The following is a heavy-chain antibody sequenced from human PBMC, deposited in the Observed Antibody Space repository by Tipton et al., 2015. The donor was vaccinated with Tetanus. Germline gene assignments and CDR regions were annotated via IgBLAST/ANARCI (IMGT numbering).Heavy chain of an antibody. D-gene: IGHD1-14*01. CDR1: GGSISSGDYQ. Sequence: TLSLTCTVSGGSISSGDYQWNWVRQPPGKGLEWIGKIYYTGTTDYNPSLKSRLTISVDTSMNQFSLRLSSVAAADTAVYYCARGSGSLRWYFDLWGRGAPVSVSS. CDR2: IYYTGTT. V-gene: IGHV4-30-4*01. J-gene: IGHJ2*01. CDR3: ARGSGSLRWYFDL.